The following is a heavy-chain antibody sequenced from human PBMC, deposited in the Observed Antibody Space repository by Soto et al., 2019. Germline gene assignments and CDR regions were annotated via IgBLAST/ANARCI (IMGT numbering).Heavy chain of an antibody. CDR2: IYYSGST. D-gene: IGHD2-2*01. V-gene: IGHV4-59*01. Sequence: SETLSLTCTVSGGSISSYYWSWIRQPPGKGLEWIGYIYYSGSTNYNPSLKSRVTISVDTSKNQFSLKLSSVTAADTAVYYCARVRAKYCSSTSCRNNWFDPWGQGTLVTVSS. J-gene: IGHJ5*02. CDR1: GGSISSYY. CDR3: ARVRAKYCSSTSCRNNWFDP.